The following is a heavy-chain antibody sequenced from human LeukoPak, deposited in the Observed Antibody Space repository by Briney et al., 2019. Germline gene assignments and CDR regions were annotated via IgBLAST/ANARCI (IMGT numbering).Heavy chain of an antibody. CDR2: ISGNGGST. CDR3: AKDRRQGFFDY. Sequence: GGSLRLSCAASGFTFPDYPMTWVRQAPGKGLEWVSGISGNGGSTYHADSVKGRVTISRDNSKNTLYLQMHSLRAEDTAVYYCAKDRRQGFFDYWGQGTLVTVSS. V-gene: IGHV3-23*01. J-gene: IGHJ4*02. CDR1: GFTFPDYP.